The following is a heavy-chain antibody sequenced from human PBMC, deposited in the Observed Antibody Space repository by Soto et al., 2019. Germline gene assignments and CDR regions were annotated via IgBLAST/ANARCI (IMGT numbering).Heavy chain of an antibody. V-gene: IGHV3-23*01. CDR3: AKLLPD. D-gene: IGHD2-21*02. J-gene: IGHJ4*02. CDR1: GFTFSSST. Sequence: EVQLLESGGGLVQPGGSLRLSCAASGFTFSSSTMSWVRQAPGKGLEWVSSISDSGGSTYYADSVKGRFTISRDNSKNTLYLQMNSLGAEDTALYYCAKLLPDGGQGTLVTVSS. CDR2: ISDSGGST.